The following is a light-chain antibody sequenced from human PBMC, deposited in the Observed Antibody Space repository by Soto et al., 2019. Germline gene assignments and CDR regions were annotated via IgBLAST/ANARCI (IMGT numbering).Light chain of an antibody. Sequence: EIVLTQSPGTLSLSPGERATLSCRASQSVSSSYLAWYQQKPGQAPRLLIYDTSSRATGIPDRFSGSGSGRDFTLAISRLEPEDLAVYYCQQCGSSPSFGQGTKVELK. CDR3: QQCGSSPS. CDR1: QSVSSSY. CDR2: DTS. V-gene: IGKV3-20*01. J-gene: IGKJ1*01.